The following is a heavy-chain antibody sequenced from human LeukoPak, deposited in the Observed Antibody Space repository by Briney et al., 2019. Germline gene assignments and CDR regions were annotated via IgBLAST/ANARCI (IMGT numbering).Heavy chain of an antibody. Sequence: PGGSLRLSCAASGFTFSSYEMNWVRQAPGKGLEWVSYISSSGSTIYYADSVKGRFTISRDNAKNSLYLQMNSRRAEDTAVYYCARGQDAFKTGYWGQGTLVTVSS. D-gene: IGHD5-24*01. V-gene: IGHV3-48*03. CDR3: ARGQDAFKTGY. CDR2: ISSSGSTI. J-gene: IGHJ4*02. CDR1: GFTFSSYE.